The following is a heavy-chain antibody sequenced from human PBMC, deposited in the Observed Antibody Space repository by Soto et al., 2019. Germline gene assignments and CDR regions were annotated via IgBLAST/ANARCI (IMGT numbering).Heavy chain of an antibody. J-gene: IGHJ4*02. D-gene: IGHD4-17*01. CDR2: IYYSGNT. V-gene: IGHV4-59*01. CDR3: VRGAYGDYNVSDY. CDR1: GGSISGYY. Sequence: SETLSLTCTVSGGSISGYYWSWIRQPPGRGLEWIGYIYYSGNTKYNPSLTSRVTITSDRSVSTAYMELSSLRSEDMVVYSCVRGAYGDYNVSDYWGQGTQVTVSS.